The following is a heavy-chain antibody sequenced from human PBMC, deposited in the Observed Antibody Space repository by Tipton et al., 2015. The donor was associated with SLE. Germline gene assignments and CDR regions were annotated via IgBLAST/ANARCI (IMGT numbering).Heavy chain of an antibody. CDR2: ISKSGRT. CDR1: DGSISSGGYY. CDR3: VRDGATPYEYVWGRPPDYYMDV. J-gene: IGHJ6*03. V-gene: IGHV4-31*03. Sequence: TLSLTCIFSDGSISSGGYYWSWIRQLPGKGLEWIGYISKSGRTHYNPSLQSRLTMSLDTSKNQFSLKMTSMTAADTALYFCVRDGATPYEYVWGRPPDYYMDVWGKGSTVTVSS. D-gene: IGHD3-16*01.